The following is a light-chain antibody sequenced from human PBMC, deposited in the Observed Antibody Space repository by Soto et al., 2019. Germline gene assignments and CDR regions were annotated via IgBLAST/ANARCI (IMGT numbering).Light chain of an antibody. CDR2: AAS. J-gene: IGKJ1*01. Sequence: DIQMTQSPSSLSASVGDRVTITCRASQSISSYLNWYQQKPGKAPKLLIYAASSLQSGVPSRFSGSGSGTDFTLTISSLQAEDIATYYCQQSYSTPWTFGQGTKV. CDR1: QSISSY. V-gene: IGKV1-39*01. CDR3: QQSYSTPWT.